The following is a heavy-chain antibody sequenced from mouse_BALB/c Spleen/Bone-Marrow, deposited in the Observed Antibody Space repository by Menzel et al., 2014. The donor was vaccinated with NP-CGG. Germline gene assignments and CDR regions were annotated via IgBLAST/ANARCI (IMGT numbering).Heavy chain of an antibody. Sequence: QVQLQQSGAELAKPGASVKMSCKASGYTFTSYWMHWVKQRPGQGLEWIGYINPSTGYTEYNQKFKDKATLTADKSSSTAYMQLSSLTSEDSAVYYCESSGYDGQSDYWGQGTTLTVSS. D-gene: IGHD3-1*01. J-gene: IGHJ2*01. V-gene: IGHV1-7*01. CDR2: INPSTGYT. CDR3: ESSGYDGQSDY. CDR1: GYTFTSYW.